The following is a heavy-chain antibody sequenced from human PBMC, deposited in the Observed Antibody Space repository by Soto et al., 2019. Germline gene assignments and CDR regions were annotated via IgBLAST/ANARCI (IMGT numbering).Heavy chain of an antibody. CDR1: GFTFSSYA. D-gene: IGHD3-22*01. Sequence: EVQLLESGGGLVQPGGSLRLSCAASGFTFSSYAMSWVRQAPGKGLEWVSAISGSGGSTYYADSVKGRFTISRDNSKNTLYLLMNSLRAEDTAVYYCAKGPYYYDSSGYFPFDYWGQGTLVTVSS. J-gene: IGHJ4*02. V-gene: IGHV3-23*01. CDR3: AKGPYYYDSSGYFPFDY. CDR2: ISGSGGST.